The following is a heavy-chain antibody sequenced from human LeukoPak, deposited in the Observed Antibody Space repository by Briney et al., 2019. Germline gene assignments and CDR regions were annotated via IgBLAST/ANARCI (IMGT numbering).Heavy chain of an antibody. V-gene: IGHV3-21*03. D-gene: IGHD1-26*01. J-gene: IGHJ4*02. CDR2: ITSSSRYI. CDR3: VTEVSGSFPT. Sequence: GGSLRLSCAASGFTFSDYTMNWVRQAPGKGLEWVSSITSSSRYIYYADSVKGRFTISRDNAKNSLFLQMNSLRDEDTAVYYCVTEVSGSFPTWGQGTLVTVSS. CDR1: GFTFSDYT.